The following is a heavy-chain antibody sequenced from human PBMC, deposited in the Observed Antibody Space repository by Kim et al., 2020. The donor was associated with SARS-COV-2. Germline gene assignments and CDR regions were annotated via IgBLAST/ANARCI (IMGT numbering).Heavy chain of an antibody. J-gene: IGHJ4*02. D-gene: IGHD3-22*01. V-gene: IGHV4-4*02. CDR1: GGSISSSNW. Sequence: SETLSLTCAVSGGSISSSNWWSWVRQPPGKGLEWIGEIYHSGSTNYNPSLKSRVTISVDKSKNQFSLKLSSVTAADTAVYYCARFGYYDSSGYDYLGQGTLVTVSS. CDR2: IYHSGST. CDR3: ARFGYYDSSGYDY.